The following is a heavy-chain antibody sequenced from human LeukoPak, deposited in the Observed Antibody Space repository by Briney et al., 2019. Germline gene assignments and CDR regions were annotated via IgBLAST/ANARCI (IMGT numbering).Heavy chain of an antibody. CDR2: IIPIFGTA. V-gene: IGHV1-69*01. Sequence: SVKVSCKASGGTFSSYAISWVRQAPGQGLERMGGIIPIFGTANYAQKFQGRVTITADESTSTAYMELSSLRSEDTAVYYCARDVEYCSSTSCYTGVGFDYWGQGTLVTVSS. CDR1: GGTFSSYA. D-gene: IGHD2-2*02. J-gene: IGHJ4*02. CDR3: ARDVEYCSSTSCYTGVGFDY.